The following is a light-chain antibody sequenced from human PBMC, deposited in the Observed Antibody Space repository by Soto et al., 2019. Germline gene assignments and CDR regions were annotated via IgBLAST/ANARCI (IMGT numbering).Light chain of an antibody. J-gene: IGKJ4*01. V-gene: IGKV3-11*01. Sequence: EIVLTQSPATLSLSPGEGATLSCRASQSVSSYLAWYQQKPGQAPRLLIYDTSNRATGIPARFSGSGSGTXXXLTISSLEPEDFAVYYCQQRSNWPLTFGGGTKVEIE. CDR3: QQRSNWPLT. CDR2: DTS. CDR1: QSVSSY.